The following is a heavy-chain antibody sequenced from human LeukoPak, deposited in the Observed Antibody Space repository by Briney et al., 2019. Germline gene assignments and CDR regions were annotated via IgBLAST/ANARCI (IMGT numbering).Heavy chain of an antibody. CDR2: IYSGGDT. Sequence: GGSLRLSCAASGFTVSSSRMTWVRQAVGKGLKWVSFIYSGGDTSYADSVKGRFTISRDNSKNTLYLQMNSLRAEDTAVYYCARVYNYVFDYWGQGTLVTVSS. V-gene: IGHV3-53*01. D-gene: IGHD3-10*02. J-gene: IGHJ4*02. CDR1: GFTVSSSR. CDR3: ARVYNYVFDY.